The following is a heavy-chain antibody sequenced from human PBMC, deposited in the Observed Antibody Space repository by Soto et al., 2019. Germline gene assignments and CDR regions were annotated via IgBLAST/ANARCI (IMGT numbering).Heavy chain of an antibody. D-gene: IGHD2-21*01. J-gene: IGHJ6*02. CDR2: ISSTSTYI. CDR3: AREREGLALIYGMDV. CDR1: GFTFGSYS. Sequence: VQLVESGGGLVKPGGSLRLSCAASGFTFGSYSMNWVRQAPGKGLEWVSSISSTSTYIYYADSVRGRFTISRDNAKKSLYLQINSLRDEDTAVFYCAREREGLALIYGMDVWGQGTTVTVSS. V-gene: IGHV3-21*01.